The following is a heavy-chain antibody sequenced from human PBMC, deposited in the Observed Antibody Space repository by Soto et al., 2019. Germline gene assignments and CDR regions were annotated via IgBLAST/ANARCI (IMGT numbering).Heavy chain of an antibody. V-gene: IGHV3-23*01. J-gene: IGHJ5*01. D-gene: IGHD5-12*01. CDR3: AKYRGQSDYDKCFDS. CDR2: ISDSGDAA. Sequence: GGSLRLSCAASGFTFSSYAMNWVRQAPGQGLEWVSSISDSGDAAFYAGSVKGRFTISRVNSENTLHLQMNSLTTGDTAVYYCAKYRGQSDYDKCFDSWGQGTLVTVSS. CDR1: GFTFSSYA.